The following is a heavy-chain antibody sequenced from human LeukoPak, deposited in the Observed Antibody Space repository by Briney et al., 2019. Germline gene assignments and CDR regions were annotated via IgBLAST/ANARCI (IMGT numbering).Heavy chain of an antibody. CDR1: GFTFSSYS. V-gene: IGHV3-21*01. D-gene: IGHD6-13*01. Sequence: GGSLRLSCAASGFTFSSYSMNWVRQAPGKGLEWVSSISSSSSYIYYADSVKGRFTISRDNAKNSLYLQMNSLRAEDTAVYYCIAAEPWRMDFDYWGQGTLVTVSS. CDR2: ISSSSSYI. CDR3: IAAEPWRMDFDY. J-gene: IGHJ4*02.